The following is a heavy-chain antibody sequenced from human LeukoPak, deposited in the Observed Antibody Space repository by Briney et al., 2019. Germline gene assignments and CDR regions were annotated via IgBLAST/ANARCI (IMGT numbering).Heavy chain of an antibody. J-gene: IGHJ6*02. D-gene: IGHD4-17*01. CDR1: GFTFSDYY. CDR2: ISSSGSTI. CDR3: ARDWSVTYYGMDV. V-gene: IGHV3-11*01. Sequence: GGSLRLSCAASGFTFSDYYMSWIRQAPGKGLEWVSYISSSGSTIYYADSVKGRFTISRDNAKNSLYLQMNSLKTEDTAVYYCARDWSVTYYGMDVWGQGTTVTVSS.